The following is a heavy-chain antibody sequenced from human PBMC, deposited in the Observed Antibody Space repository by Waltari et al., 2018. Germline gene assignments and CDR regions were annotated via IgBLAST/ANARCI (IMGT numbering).Heavy chain of an antibody. V-gene: IGHV3-21*01. CDR3: ARDSSGWYRYWYFDL. J-gene: IGHJ2*01. CDR2: ISSSSYI. D-gene: IGHD6-19*01. CDR1: GFTFSSYS. Sequence: EVQLVESGGGLVKPGGSLRLPCAASGFTFSSYSMTWFRQVPGKGLEWVSSISSSSYIYYADSVKGRFTISRDNAKNSLYLQMNSLRAEDTAVYYCARDSSGWYRYWYFDLWGRGTLVTVSS.